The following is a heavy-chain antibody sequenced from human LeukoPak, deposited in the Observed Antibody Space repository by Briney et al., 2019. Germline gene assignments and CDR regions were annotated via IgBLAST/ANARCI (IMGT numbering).Heavy chain of an antibody. Sequence: GGSLRLSCAASGFTFSSYSMNWVRQAPGKGLEWVSSISSSSSYIYYADSVKGRFTISRDNSKMTLYLQMNTLRAEDTAIYYCAKDWGTNWQNWFDSWGQGTLVTVSS. J-gene: IGHJ5*01. CDR3: AKDWGTNWQNWFDS. V-gene: IGHV3-21*04. CDR2: ISSSSSYI. CDR1: GFTFSSYS. D-gene: IGHD3-16*01.